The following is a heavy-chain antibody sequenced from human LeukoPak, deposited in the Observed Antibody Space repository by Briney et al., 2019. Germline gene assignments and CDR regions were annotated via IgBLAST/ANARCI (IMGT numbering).Heavy chain of an antibody. CDR3: ASSSITYSGSYWFDY. Sequence: SETLSLTCTVSGGSISDNYWSWIRQSPGKRLEWIGCMDYSGSTNYNPSLESRVTISVDTSKNQFSLKLSSVTAADTAVYYCASSSITYSGSYWFDYWGQGTLVTVSS. D-gene: IGHD1-26*01. CDR2: MDYSGST. CDR1: GGSISDNY. V-gene: IGHV4-59*08. J-gene: IGHJ4*02.